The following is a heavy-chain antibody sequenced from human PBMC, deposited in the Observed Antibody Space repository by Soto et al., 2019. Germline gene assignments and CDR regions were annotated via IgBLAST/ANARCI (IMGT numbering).Heavy chain of an antibody. CDR2: FEPEDGET. CDR1: GHTLTELS. J-gene: IGHJ4*02. D-gene: IGHD1-1*01. V-gene: IGHV1-24*01. Sequence: QVQLLQSGAEVKKPGSSVKVSCKVSGHTLTELSMHWVRQAPGRGLEGRGGFEPEDGETIFAQKFQGRVTMTEDTSTDSTYMELTSLRSDDTAVYYCAAGGTRWLHSPFDYWGQGTLVTISS. CDR3: AAGGTRWLHSPFDY.